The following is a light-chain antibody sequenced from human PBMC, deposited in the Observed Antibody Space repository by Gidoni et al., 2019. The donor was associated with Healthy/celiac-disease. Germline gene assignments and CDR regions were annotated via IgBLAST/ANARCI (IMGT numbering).Light chain of an antibody. J-gene: IGKJ1*01. V-gene: IGKV3-15*01. CDR2: GAY. CDR1: PSVSSN. CDR3: QQYNKWPRT. Sequence: EIVITQSPATLSVSPGERATLSCRASPSVSSNLAWYQQKPGQAPRLLIYGAYTRATGIPARFSGSGSGTEFTLTISSLQYEDFAVYYCQQYNKWPRTLGQGNKVEIK.